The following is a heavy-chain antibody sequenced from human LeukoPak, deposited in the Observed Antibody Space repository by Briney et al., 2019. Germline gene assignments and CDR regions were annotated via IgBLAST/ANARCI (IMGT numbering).Heavy chain of an antibody. V-gene: IGHV1-2*02. Sequence: ASVKVSCKTSGYSFSDYHIQWLRQAPGQGLEWMGWINPDSGGTKSAEKFQGRVSWTRDTSISTVYMELSRLRSDDTAVYYCVREEDVLNSFDFWGQGTQVTVSS. D-gene: IGHD3-16*01. CDR3: VREEDVLNSFDF. J-gene: IGHJ4*02. CDR2: INPDSGGT. CDR1: GYSFSDYH.